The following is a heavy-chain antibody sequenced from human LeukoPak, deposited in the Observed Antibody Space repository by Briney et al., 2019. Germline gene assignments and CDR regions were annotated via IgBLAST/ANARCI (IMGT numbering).Heavy chain of an antibody. V-gene: IGHV1-46*01. Sequence: ASVTVSCKVSGYTLTELSMHWVRQAPGQGLEWMGIINPSGGSTSNTQKFQGRVTMTRDTSTYTVYMELSSLRSEDTAVYYCARSGVRGATYPDAFDIWGQGTVVIISS. J-gene: IGHJ3*02. D-gene: IGHD1-26*01. CDR3: ARSGVRGATYPDAFDI. CDR2: INPSGGST. CDR1: GYTLTELS.